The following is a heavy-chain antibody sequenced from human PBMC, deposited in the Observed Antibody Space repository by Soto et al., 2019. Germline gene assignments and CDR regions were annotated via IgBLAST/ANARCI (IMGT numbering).Heavy chain of an antibody. CDR1: GFTFSNAW. D-gene: IGHD2-8*01. CDR3: TTDYPLYPLPPLDCTNGVCFFVY. Sequence: EVQLVESGGGLVKPGGSLRLSCAASGFTFSNAWMSWVRQAPGKGLEWVGRIKSKTDGGTTDYAAPVKGRFNISRDDSKNTLYLQMNSLKTEDTAVYYCTTDYPLYPLPPLDCTNGVCFFVYWGQGTLVTVSS. V-gene: IGHV3-15*01. CDR2: IKSKTDGGTT. J-gene: IGHJ4*02.